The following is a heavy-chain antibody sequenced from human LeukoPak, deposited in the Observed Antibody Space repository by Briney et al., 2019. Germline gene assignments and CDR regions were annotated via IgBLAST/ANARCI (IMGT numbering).Heavy chain of an antibody. CDR2: IRYDGSNK. CDR3: ARVGFGELLLHY. J-gene: IGHJ4*02. V-gene: IGHV3-30*02. D-gene: IGHD3-10*01. Sequence: LGGSLRLSCAASGFTFSSYGMHWVRQAPGTGLEWVAFIRYDGSNKYYAVSVKGRFTISRDNAKSSLYLQMNSLRAEDTAVYYCARVGFGELLLHYWGQGTLVTVSS. CDR1: GFTFSSYG.